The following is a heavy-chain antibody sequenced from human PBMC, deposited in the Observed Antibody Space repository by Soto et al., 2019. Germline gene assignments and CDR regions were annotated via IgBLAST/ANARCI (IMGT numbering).Heavy chain of an antibody. D-gene: IGHD3-10*01. J-gene: IGHJ6*02. CDR3: ARDYYDSRGRVDV. CDR2: IRSKGHNYAT. CDR1: GFAFSGSA. V-gene: IGHV3-73*01. Sequence: PGESLKISCAASGFAFSGSAMYWVRQASGKGPGWVGRIRSKGHNYATEYAASVKGRFTISRDDSKNTAYLQMNSLRAEDTAVYYCARDYYDSRGRVDVWGQGTTVTVSS.